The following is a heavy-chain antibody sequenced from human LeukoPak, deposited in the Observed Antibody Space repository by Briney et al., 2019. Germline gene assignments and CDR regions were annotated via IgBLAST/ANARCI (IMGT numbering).Heavy chain of an antibody. CDR1: GYTYTNYG. J-gene: IGHJ3*02. Sequence: ASVKVSCKASGYTYTNYGINWVRQAPGQGLEWMGWISAYNGNTHSAQKLQDRVTMTTDTSTSIAYMDLRSLRSDDTAVYYCARGTRVGATDAFDIWGQGTMVTVSS. V-gene: IGHV1-18*01. CDR2: ISAYNGNT. CDR3: ARGTRVGATDAFDI. D-gene: IGHD1-26*01.